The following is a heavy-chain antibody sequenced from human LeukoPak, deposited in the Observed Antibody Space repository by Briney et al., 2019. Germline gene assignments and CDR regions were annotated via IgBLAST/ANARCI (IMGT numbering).Heavy chain of an antibody. Sequence: GESLKISCKGSGYSFTSYWIGWVRQMPGEGLEWMGIIYPGDSDTRYSPSFQGQVTISADKSISTAYLQWSSLKASDTAMYYCARQRTAAAGHYYYYGMDVWGQGTTVTVSS. J-gene: IGHJ6*02. V-gene: IGHV5-51*01. D-gene: IGHD6-13*01. CDR3: ARQRTAAAGHYYYYGMDV. CDR1: GYSFTSYW. CDR2: IYPGDSDT.